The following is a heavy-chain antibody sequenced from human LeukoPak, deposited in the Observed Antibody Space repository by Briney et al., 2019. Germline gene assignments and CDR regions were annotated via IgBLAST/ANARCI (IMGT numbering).Heavy chain of an antibody. CDR3: ARYRGGGYNYLDF. J-gene: IGHJ4*02. Sequence: ETLSLTCAVYGGSFSGYYWSWIRQPPGKGLEWIGEINHSGSTNYNPSLKSRVTISVDTSKNQFSLKLSSVTAADTAVYYCARYRGGGYNYLDFWGQGNPVTVSS. CDR2: INHSGST. D-gene: IGHD5-24*01. CDR1: GGSFSGYY. V-gene: IGHV4-34*01.